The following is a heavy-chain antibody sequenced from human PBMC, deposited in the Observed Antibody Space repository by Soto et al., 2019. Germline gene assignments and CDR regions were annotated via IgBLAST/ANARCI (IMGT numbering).Heavy chain of an antibody. CDR3: ARERGGYGLFDS. J-gene: IGHJ4*02. V-gene: IGHV4-30-2*01. Sequence: SETLSLTCTVSGGSISNAAYSWCWIRQPPGKGLEWIGYIYPSGMPFYNPSLRSRVTISIDRSNDQFSLNLKSVTAADTAVYYCARERGGYGLFDSWGQGTLVTVSS. CDR2: IYPSGMP. CDR1: GGSISNAAYS. D-gene: IGHD5-18*01.